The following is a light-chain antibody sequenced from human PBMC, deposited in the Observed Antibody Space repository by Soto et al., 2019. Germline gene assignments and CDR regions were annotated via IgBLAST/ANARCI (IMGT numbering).Light chain of an antibody. CDR2: KAA. CDR3: QPYNSYVWT. CDR1: QSISSW. Sequence: DIQMTQSPSTLSASVGDRVTITCRASQSISSWLAWYQQKPGKAPKLLIYKAASLESGVPSRFSGSGSGTEFTLTISSLQPDDFATYYCQPYNSYVWTFGQGTQVEIK. J-gene: IGKJ1*01. V-gene: IGKV1-5*03.